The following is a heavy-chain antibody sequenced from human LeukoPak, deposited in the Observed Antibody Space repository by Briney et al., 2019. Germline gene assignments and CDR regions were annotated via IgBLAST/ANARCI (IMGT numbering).Heavy chain of an antibody. J-gene: IGHJ4*02. CDR1: GFTFSSYW. D-gene: IGHD2-2*01. V-gene: IGHV3-7*01. CDR2: INHNGNVN. CDR3: AARGYCSSTSCLLEY. Sequence: GGSLRLSCAASGFTFSSYWMNWARQAPGKGLEWVASINHNGNVNYYVDSVKGRFTISRDNAKNSLYLQMNSLRAEDTAVYCCAARGYCSSTSCLLEYWGQGTLVTVSS.